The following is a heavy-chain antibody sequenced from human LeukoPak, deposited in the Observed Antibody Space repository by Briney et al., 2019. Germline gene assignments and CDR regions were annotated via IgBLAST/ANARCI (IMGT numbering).Heavy chain of an antibody. V-gene: IGHV4-34*01. D-gene: IGHD1-26*01. Sequence: SETLSLTCAVYGGSFSGYYWSWIRQPPGKGLEWIGEINHSRSTNYNPSLKSRVTMSVDTSKNQFSLKLSSVTAADTAVYYCARERYSGSDLDYWGQGTLVTVSS. CDR1: GGSFSGYY. CDR3: ARERYSGSDLDY. J-gene: IGHJ4*02. CDR2: INHSRST.